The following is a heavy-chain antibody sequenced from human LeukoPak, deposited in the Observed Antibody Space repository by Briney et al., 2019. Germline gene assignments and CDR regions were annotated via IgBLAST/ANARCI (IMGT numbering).Heavy chain of an antibody. CDR3: ARVGNYDFWSGYSNWFDP. V-gene: IGHV1-2*02. CDR1: GYTFAGYY. J-gene: IGHJ5*02. CDR2: INPNSGGT. Sequence: ASVKVSCKASGYTFAGYYMHWVRQAPGQGLEWMGWINPNSGGTNYAQKFQGRVTMTRDTSISTAYMELGRLRSDDTAVYYCARVGNYDFWSGYSNWFDPWGQGTLVTVSS. D-gene: IGHD3-3*01.